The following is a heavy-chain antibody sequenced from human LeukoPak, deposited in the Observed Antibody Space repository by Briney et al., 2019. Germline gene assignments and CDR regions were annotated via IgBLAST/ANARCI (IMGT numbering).Heavy chain of an antibody. CDR3: ARWRSSAHYWDS. V-gene: IGHV4-59*01. J-gene: IGHJ4*02. CDR2: VYFTGST. CDR1: GVSISNYY. D-gene: IGHD3-22*01. Sequence: SETLSLTCTVSGVSISNYYWNWIRQPPGKALEWIGYVYFTGSTNYNPSLTSRVTLSIDTSKSQLSLKLSSVTAADTAVYYCARWRSSAHYWDSWGQGTLVTVSS.